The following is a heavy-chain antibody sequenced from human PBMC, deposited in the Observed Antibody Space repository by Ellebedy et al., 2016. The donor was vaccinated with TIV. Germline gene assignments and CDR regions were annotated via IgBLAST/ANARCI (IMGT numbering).Heavy chain of an antibody. CDR1: DFALSSYS. CDR2: ITGGSTAT. Sequence: GGSLRLSXVASDFALSSYSMIWVRQAPGKGLEWVSSITGGSTATHNADSVKGRFTISRDNSKNTLYLQMNSLRAEDAAVYYCARDQRGPGYCSGENCYFLDYWGQGTLVTVSS. CDR3: ARDQRGPGYCSGENCYFLDY. V-gene: IGHV3-48*01. D-gene: IGHD2-15*01. J-gene: IGHJ4*02.